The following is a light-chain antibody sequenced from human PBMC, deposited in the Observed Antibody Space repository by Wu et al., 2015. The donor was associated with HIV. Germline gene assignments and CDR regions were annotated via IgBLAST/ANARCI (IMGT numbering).Light chain of an antibody. Sequence: DIQMTQSPSSLSASVGDRVTIACRASQTIGSQLNWYQQRPGKAPKLLIYAASSLEGGVPSRFSGSGSGTYFTLTISSLQPEDFATYYCQQSESTPITFGQG. J-gene: IGKJ1*01. CDR1: QTIGSQ. CDR2: AAS. CDR3: QQSESTPIT. V-gene: IGKV1-39*01.